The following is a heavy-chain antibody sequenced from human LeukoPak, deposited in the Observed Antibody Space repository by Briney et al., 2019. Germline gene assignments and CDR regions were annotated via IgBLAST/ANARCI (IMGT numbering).Heavy chain of an antibody. D-gene: IGHD3-22*01. CDR2: INHSGST. Sequence: SETLSLTCAVYGVSFSGYYWSWIRQPPGKGLEWIGEINHSGSTNYNPSLKSRVTISVDTSKNQFSLKLSSVTAADTAVYYCARVGGYYFFGGYYYYMDVWGKGTTVTVSS. CDR3: ARVGGYYFFGGYYYYMDV. CDR1: GVSFSGYY. J-gene: IGHJ6*03. V-gene: IGHV4-34*01.